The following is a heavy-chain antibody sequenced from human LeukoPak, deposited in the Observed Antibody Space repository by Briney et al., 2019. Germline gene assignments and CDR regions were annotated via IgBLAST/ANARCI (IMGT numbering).Heavy chain of an antibody. CDR1: GFSFDDYA. D-gene: IGHD3-3*01. CDR3: TRGSDTIFGVARDGFDS. V-gene: IGHV3-49*04. J-gene: IGHJ4*02. CDR2: IRGKPNGETT. Sequence: GGSLRLSCAAAGFSFDDYAMSWVRQAPGKGLEWVGFIRGKPNGETTEYAASVQGRFTISRDDFESTTYLQLNSLKTEDTGVYYCTRGSDTIFGVARDGFDSWGQGTLVTVSP.